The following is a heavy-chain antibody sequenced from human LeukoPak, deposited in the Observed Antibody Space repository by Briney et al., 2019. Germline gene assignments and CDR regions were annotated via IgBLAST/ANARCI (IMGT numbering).Heavy chain of an antibody. D-gene: IGHD3-10*02. CDR3: ARHFYPNVVFGELPREFDY. CDR1: GGSISSYY. Sequence: PSETPSLTCTVSGGSISSYYWSWIWQPPGKGLEWIGYIYYSGSTNYNPSLKSRVTISVDTSKNQFSLKLSSVTAADTAVYYCARHFYPNVVFGELPREFDYWGQGTLVTVSS. V-gene: IGHV4-59*08. J-gene: IGHJ4*02. CDR2: IYYSGST.